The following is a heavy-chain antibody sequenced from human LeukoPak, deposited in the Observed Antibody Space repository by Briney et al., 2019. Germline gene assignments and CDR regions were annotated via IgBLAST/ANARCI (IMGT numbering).Heavy chain of an antibody. CDR1: GFSLSTSGVG. CDR3: AHRRVYCTNGVCSYYFDY. CDR2: IYWDDDK. D-gene: IGHD2-8*01. V-gene: IGHV2-5*02. Sequence: SGPTLVKPTQTLTLTCTFSGFSLSTSGVGVGWIRQPPGKALEWLALIYWDDDKRYSPSLKSRLTITKDTSKNQVVLTMTNMDPVDTATYYCAHRRVYCTNGVCSYYFDYWGQGTLVTVSS. J-gene: IGHJ4*02.